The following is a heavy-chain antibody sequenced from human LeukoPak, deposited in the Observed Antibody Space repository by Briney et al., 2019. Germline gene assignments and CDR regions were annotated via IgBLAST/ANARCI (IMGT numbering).Heavy chain of an antibody. D-gene: IGHD3-10*01. CDR1: GGTFSSYA. J-gene: IGHJ6*02. V-gene: IGHV1-69*13. Sequence: GASVKVSCKASGGTFSSYAISWVRQAPGQGLEWMGGIIPIFGTANYAQKFQGRVTITADESTSTAYMELSSQRSEDTAVYYCARRYYYGSGYYYYYGMDVWGQGTTVTVSS. CDR3: ARRYYYGSGYYYYYGMDV. CDR2: IIPIFGTA.